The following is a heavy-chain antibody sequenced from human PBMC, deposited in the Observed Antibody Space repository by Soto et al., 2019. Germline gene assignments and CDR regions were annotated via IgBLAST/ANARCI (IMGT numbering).Heavy chain of an antibody. D-gene: IGHD6-13*01. V-gene: IGHV3-7*03. CDR2: IKQDGSEK. Sequence: VSLRLSCAASGFTFSSDWMSWVRQPPGKGLELVANIKQDGSEKYYVYTVMGRFTISRDNAKNSLHLQMNSLRAEDTAVYYCARKSEDGSGWYWNYKYGIDVWGQVGTVTVSS. J-gene: IGHJ6*02. CDR3: ARKSEDGSGWYWNYKYGIDV. CDR1: GFTFSSDW.